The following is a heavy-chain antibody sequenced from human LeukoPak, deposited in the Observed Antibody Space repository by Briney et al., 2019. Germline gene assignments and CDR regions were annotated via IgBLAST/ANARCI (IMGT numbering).Heavy chain of an antibody. D-gene: IGHD2-15*01. CDR3: ARVYCSGGSCYPH. CDR2: IIPIFGTA. CDR1: GGTFSSYA. J-gene: IGHJ4*02. Sequence: SVKVSCKASGGTFSSYAISWVRQAPGQGLEWMGGIIPIFGTANYAQKFQGRVTITADESTSAAYMELSSLRSEDTAVYYCARVYCSGGSCYPHWGQGTLVTVSS. V-gene: IGHV1-69*13.